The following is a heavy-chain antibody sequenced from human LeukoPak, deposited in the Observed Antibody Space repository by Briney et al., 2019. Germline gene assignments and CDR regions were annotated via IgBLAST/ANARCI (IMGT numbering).Heavy chain of an antibody. J-gene: IGHJ4*02. V-gene: IGHV5-51*01. D-gene: IGHD6-19*01. Sequence: GESLKISCKGSGYSFTSYWIGWVRQMPGKGLEWMGIIYPGDSDTRYSPSFQGQVTISADKSISTAYLQWSSLKASDTAMYYCARTLSLEGDGWYLDYWGQGTLVTVSS. CDR2: IYPGDSDT. CDR3: ARTLSLEGDGWYLDY. CDR1: GYSFTSYW.